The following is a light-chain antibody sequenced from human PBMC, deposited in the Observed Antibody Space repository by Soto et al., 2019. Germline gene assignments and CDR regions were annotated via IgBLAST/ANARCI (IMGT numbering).Light chain of an antibody. CDR3: SSYTTNKTLL. V-gene: IGLV2-14*01. CDR1: SSDVGGYNY. J-gene: IGLJ2*01. CDR2: EVS. Sequence: QSALTQPASVSGSPGQSIAISCTGTSSDVGGYNYVSWHQQHPGKAPKLIFYEVSNRPPGLSDRFSGSKSGTTASLTISGLQAEDEADYSCSSYTTNKTLLFGGGTKLTVL.